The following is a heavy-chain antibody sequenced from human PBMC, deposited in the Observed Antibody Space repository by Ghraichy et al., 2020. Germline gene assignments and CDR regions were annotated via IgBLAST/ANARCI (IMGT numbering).Heavy chain of an antibody. V-gene: IGHV4-34*01. D-gene: IGHD3-10*01. CDR2: INHSGST. J-gene: IGHJ4*02. CDR3: ARAGSQLSVDY. Sequence: SETLSLTCAVYGGSFSGYYWSWIRQPPGKGLEWIGEINHSGSTNYNPSLKSRVTISVDTSKNQFSLKLSSVTAADTAVYYCARAGSQLSVDYWGQGTLVTVSS. CDR1: GGSFSGYY.